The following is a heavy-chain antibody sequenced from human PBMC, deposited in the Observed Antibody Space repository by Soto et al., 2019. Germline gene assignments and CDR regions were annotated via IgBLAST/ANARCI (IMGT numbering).Heavy chain of an antibody. Sequence: GESLKISFPGPGFSFTSYWITWVRHVPLKVLEWIGRTDPGGSSTIYSPSFQGHFTISNDKSFTAAYLQWDSLKASDTATSYSARQGKIVPNAIDILSMDVWGPRTTVTVS. J-gene: IGHJ6*01. V-gene: IGHV5-10-1*01. CDR2: TDPGGSST. CDR3: ARQGKIVPNAIDILSMDV. D-gene: IGHD2-8*01. CDR1: GFSFTSYW.